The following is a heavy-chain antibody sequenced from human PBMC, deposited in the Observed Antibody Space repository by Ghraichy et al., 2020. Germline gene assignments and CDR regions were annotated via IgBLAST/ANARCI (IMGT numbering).Heavy chain of an antibody. Sequence: SCTVSGGSISGYYWSWIRQSPGKGLEWIAYMYYSGGTNYNPSLKSRVTILVDTSKNQFSLRLSSVTAADTAVYYCARFTASAGFDYWGQGTLVTVSS. CDR1: GGSISGYY. CDR2: MYYSGGT. D-gene: IGHD6-13*01. V-gene: IGHV4-59*01. CDR3: ARFTASAGFDY. J-gene: IGHJ4*02.